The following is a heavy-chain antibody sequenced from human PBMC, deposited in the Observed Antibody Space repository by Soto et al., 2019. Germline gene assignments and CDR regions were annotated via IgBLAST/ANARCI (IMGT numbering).Heavy chain of an antibody. J-gene: IGHJ6*02. CDR1: GYSFNTLA. V-gene: IGHV1-18*04. CDR3: ADRDLSV. CDR2: IIAYNGHT. Sequence: GASVEVSCKAFGYSFNTLAITWVRQAPGQGLEWVGGIIAYNGHTNYARKVQGRVSMTTDTSTTTVYLELRSLTSEDTAVYYCADRDLSVWGQGTTVTVSS.